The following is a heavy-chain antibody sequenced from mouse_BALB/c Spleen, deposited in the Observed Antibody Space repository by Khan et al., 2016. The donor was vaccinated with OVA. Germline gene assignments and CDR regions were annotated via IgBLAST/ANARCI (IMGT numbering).Heavy chain of an antibody. CDR3: ARDSNYMDY. Sequence: EVQLQESGPDLVKPSQSLSLTRTVTGYSITSGYSWHWIRQFPGNQLEWMAYIYYSGTITYNPSLKSRISIPRDTSKNQFFLKLKSVTTEDTATYYCARDSNYMDYWGQGTSVTVSS. V-gene: IGHV3-1*02. CDR2: IYYSGTI. J-gene: IGHJ4*01. CDR1: GYSITSGYS. D-gene: IGHD2-5*01.